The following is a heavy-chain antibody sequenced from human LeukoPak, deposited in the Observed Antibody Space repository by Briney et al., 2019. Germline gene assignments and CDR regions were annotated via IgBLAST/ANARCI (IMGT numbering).Heavy chain of an antibody. V-gene: IGHV1-69*04. Sequence: SVKVSCKASGGTFSSYAISWVRQAPGQGLEWMGRIIPIFGIANYAQKFQGRVTITADKSTSTAYMELSSLRSENTAVYYCARPKNYYYDSSGYSFDYWGQGTLVTVSS. CDR2: IIPIFGIA. D-gene: IGHD3-22*01. CDR1: GGTFSSYA. CDR3: ARPKNYYYDSSGYSFDY. J-gene: IGHJ4*02.